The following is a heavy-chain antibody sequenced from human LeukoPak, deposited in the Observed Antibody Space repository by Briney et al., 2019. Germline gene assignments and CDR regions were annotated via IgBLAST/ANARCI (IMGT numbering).Heavy chain of an antibody. CDR1: GGSIRSYL. Sequence: PSETLSLTCTVSGGSIRSYLWSWIRQSPGRGLEWLGSVLYSGSTNYNPSLSGRVGISIDTSKRQFSLNLTSVTTADTAVYYCARANLYYFDYWGQGTPITVSS. V-gene: IGHV4-59*01. CDR3: ARANLYYFDY. J-gene: IGHJ4*02. CDR2: VLYSGST.